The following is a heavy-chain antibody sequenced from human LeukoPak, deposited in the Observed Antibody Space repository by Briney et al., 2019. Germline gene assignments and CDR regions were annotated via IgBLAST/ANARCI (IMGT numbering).Heavy chain of an antibody. D-gene: IGHD5-24*01. V-gene: IGHV3-30*18. Sequence: PGGSLRPSCAASGFTFSSYGMHWVRQAPGKGLEWVAVISYDGSNKYYADSVKGRFTISRDNSKNTLYLQMNSLRAEDTAVYYCAKGGQHMRWLRDAFDIWGQGTMVTVSS. CDR2: ISYDGSNK. J-gene: IGHJ3*02. CDR1: GFTFSSYG. CDR3: AKGGQHMRWLRDAFDI.